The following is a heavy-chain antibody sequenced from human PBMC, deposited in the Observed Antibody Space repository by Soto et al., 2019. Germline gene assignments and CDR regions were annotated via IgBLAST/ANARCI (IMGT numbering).Heavy chain of an antibody. CDR1: GGAFSTSS. J-gene: IGHJ4*02. CDR2: IIPIFGKT. Sequence: QVQLVQSWAEVQEPGTSVKVSCKASGGAFSTSSFVWVRQGPGQGLEWMGGIIPIFGKTNVAPKFRDRITFTADESTRTAYMELSSRRSDGKAIYCCARDVLRSTCGDSWGQGTLVNVSS. CDR3: ARDVLRSTCGDS. V-gene: IGHV1-69*01. D-gene: IGHD2-21*01.